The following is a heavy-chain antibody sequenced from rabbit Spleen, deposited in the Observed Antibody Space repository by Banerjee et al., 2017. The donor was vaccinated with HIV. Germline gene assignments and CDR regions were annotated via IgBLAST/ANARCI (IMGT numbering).Heavy chain of an antibody. D-gene: IGHD1-1*01. CDR1: GVSFSDKDV. J-gene: IGHJ4*01. CDR2: INAYTGKP. V-gene: IGHV1S45*01. CDR3: ARDLVGVIGWNFYL. Sequence: QEQLTETGGGLVQPGGSLTLTCKASGVSFSDKDVMCWVRQAPGKGLQWIACINAYTGKPVYATWAKGRFTISRTSSTTVTLQMTGLTAADTATYFCARDLVGVIGWNFYLWGPGTLVTVS.